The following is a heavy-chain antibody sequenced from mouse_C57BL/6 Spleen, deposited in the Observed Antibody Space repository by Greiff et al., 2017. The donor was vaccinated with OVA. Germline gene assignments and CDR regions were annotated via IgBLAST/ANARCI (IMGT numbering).Heavy chain of an antibody. V-gene: IGHV1-54*01. J-gene: IGHJ4*01. CDR1: GYAFTNYL. CDR2: INPGSGGT. Sequence: QVQLQQSGAELVRPGTSVKVSCKASGYAFTNYLIEWVKQRPGQGLEWIGVINPGSGGTNYNEKLKGKATLTADKSSSTAYMQLSSLTSEDSAVYFCARPGAITTVVAPYAMDYWGQGTSVTVSS. D-gene: IGHD1-1*01. CDR3: ARPGAITTVVAPYAMDY.